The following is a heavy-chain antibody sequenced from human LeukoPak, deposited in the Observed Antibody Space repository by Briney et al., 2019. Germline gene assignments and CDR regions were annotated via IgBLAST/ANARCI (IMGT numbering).Heavy chain of an antibody. D-gene: IGHD7-27*01. J-gene: IGHJ4*02. CDR2: ISYDGSNK. CDR1: GFTFSSYA. V-gene: IGHV3-30-3*01. Sequence: GGSLRLSCAASGFTFSSYAMHWVRQAPGKGLEWVAVISYDGSNKYYADSVKGRFTISRDNSKNTLYLQMNSLRAEDTAVYYCARDWLEKLGTIDYWGQGTLVTVSS. CDR3: ARDWLEKLGTIDY.